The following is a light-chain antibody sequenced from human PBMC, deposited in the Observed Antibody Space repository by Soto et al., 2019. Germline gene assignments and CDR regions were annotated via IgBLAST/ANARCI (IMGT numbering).Light chain of an antibody. CDR1: QSFISIY. Sequence: EIVLTQSPGTLSLSPGERATLSCRASQSFISIYLAWYQQKPGQAPVLRMYGVSTSATGIPDRFSGSGSGTDFTLTSSRVEPEDFALYYCQQCGSSPWTFGQGTKVDIK. J-gene: IGKJ1*01. CDR3: QQCGSSPWT. CDR2: GVS. V-gene: IGKV3-20*01.